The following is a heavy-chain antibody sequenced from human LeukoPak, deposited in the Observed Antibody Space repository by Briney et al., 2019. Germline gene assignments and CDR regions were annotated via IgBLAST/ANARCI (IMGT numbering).Heavy chain of an antibody. CDR1: GGSISSGGHY. Sequence: SQTLSLTCTVSGGSISSGGHYWSWIRQPAGKGLEYLGRIYSTGSTNYNPSLRSRVTISVDTSKNHFSLKLSSVTAADTAVYYCARGRAAMDTGGDYWGQGTLVTVSS. CDR2: IYSTGST. J-gene: IGHJ4*02. V-gene: IGHV4-61*02. CDR3: ARGRAAMDTGGDY. D-gene: IGHD5-18*01.